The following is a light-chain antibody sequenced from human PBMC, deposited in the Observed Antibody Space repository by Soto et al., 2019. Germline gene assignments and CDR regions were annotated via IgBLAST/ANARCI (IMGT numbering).Light chain of an antibody. CDR2: LGS. CDR3: MQALQTLPT. V-gene: IGKV2-28*01. CDR1: QSLLHSNGYNY. J-gene: IGKJ1*01. Sequence: DIVMTQSPLSLPVTPGEPASISCRSSQSLLHSNGYNYLDWYLQKPGQSPQLLIYLGSNRASGVPDRSSGSGSGTDFTLKISRVEAEDVGVYYCMQALQTLPTFGQGTKVDI.